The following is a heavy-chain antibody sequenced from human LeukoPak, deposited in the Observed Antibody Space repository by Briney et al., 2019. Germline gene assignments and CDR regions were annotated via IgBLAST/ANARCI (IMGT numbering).Heavy chain of an antibody. V-gene: IGHV1-18*01. D-gene: IGHD3-10*01. CDR2: IGPYNGNT. J-gene: IGHJ4*02. CDR1: GYTFTSYG. CDR3: ARDQDSLVRGVIGY. Sequence: ASVKVSCKASGYTFTSYGISWVRQAPGQELEWMGWIGPYNGNTNYAQNLQGRVTMTTDTSTSTAYMELGSLGSDDTAVYYCARDQDSLVRGVIGYWGQGTLVTVSS.